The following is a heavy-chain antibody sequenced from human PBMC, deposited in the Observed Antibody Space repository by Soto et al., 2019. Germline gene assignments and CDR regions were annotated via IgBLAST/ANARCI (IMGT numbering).Heavy chain of an antibody. V-gene: IGHV3-53*01. Sequence: EVQLVESGGGLIQPGGSLRLSCAVSGFTVSNNYMSWVRQAPGKGLEGVSVIYSGGYTAYGDSVKGRFTISRDNSKNTLYLKIKSRGADAPAVFYWGAPAGGGGYWGQGTLVTVSS. CDR1: GFTVSNNY. D-gene: IGHD3-10*01. CDR2: IYSGGYT. CDR3: GAPAGGGGY. J-gene: IGHJ4*02.